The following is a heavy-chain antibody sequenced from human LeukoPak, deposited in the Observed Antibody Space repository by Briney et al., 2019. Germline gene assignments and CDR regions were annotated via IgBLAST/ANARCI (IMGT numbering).Heavy chain of an antibody. CDR2: ISAYDGGT. J-gene: IGHJ6*02. CDR3: ARDPLTSTWSPYYFTLDV. Sequence: GASVKVSCKASGYSFTRYAYNWVRQAPGQGVEWMGWISAYDGGTKYAQDLQGRVTMTTDTSTRTAYMELTRLTSDDTAVYYCARDPLTSTWSPYYFTLDVWSQGTTVSVSS. CDR1: GYSFTRYA. V-gene: IGHV1-18*01. D-gene: IGHD6-13*01.